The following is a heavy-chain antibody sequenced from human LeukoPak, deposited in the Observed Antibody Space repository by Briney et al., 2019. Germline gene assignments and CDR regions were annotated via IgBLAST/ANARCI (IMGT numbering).Heavy chain of an antibody. CDR1: GGTFSSYA. J-gene: IGHJ5*02. D-gene: IGHD3-3*01. CDR3: ATLGYGFWSGYYIWFDP. CDR2: IIPIFGTA. V-gene: IGHV1-69*13. Sequence: SVNVSCKASGGTFSSYAISWVRQAPGQGLEWMGAIIPIFGTANYAQKFQGRVTITADESTSTAYMELSSLRSEDTAVYYCATLGYGFWSGYYIWFDPWGQGTLVTVSS.